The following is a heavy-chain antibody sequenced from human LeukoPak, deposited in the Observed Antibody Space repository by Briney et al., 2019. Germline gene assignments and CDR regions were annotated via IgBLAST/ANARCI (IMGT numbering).Heavy chain of an antibody. CDR3: ARLLEGVAGTWGY. J-gene: IGHJ4*02. D-gene: IGHD6-19*01. CDR1: GYSFTTYW. CDR2: IYPGDSDT. V-gene: IGHV5-51*01. Sequence: GESLKISCKGSGYSFTTYWIAWVRQMPGKGLEWMGMIYPGDSDTRYSPSFQGQVTISVDKSISTAYLQWSSLKASDTAMYYCARLLEGVAGTWGYWGQGTLVTVSS.